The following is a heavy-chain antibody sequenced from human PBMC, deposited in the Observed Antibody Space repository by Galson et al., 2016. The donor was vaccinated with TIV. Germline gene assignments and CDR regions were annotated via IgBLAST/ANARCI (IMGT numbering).Heavy chain of an antibody. CDR3: ARDGRETREHLAHMHLDY. CDR1: GFTVSNYA. CDR2: ISYAGSNK. J-gene: IGHJ4*02. D-gene: IGHD1-26*01. Sequence: SLRLSCAASGFTVSNYAMHWVRQAPGKGLEWVAVISYAGSNKWYADSVKGRFTISRDTSKNTLYLQMNGLRAEDLAVYYCARDGRETREHLAHMHLDYWGLGTLVTVSS. V-gene: IGHV3-30*04.